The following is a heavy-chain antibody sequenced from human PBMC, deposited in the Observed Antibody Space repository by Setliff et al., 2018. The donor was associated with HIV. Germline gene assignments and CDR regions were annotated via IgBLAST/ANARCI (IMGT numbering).Heavy chain of an antibody. D-gene: IGHD4-4*01. CDR2: ISNSGKI. J-gene: IGHJ3*02. V-gene: IGHV4-59*04. Sequence: PSETLSLTCTVSGGSISSSSWSWIRQPPGKGLAWIGYISNSGKIYYDPSLNSRVTLSADTSKNQLSLKLTSVTAEDTGVYYCARTVPHSAAQDAFDIWGQGTVVTVSS. CDR3: ARTVPHSAAQDAFDI. CDR1: GGSISSSS.